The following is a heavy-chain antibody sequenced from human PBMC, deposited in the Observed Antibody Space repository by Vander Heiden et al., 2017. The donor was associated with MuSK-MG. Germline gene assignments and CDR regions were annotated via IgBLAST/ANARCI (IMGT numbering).Heavy chain of an antibody. CDR1: GFTISSYG. V-gene: IGHV3-30*02. J-gene: IGHJ4*02. CDR3: AKGPSGDFPDY. D-gene: IGHD2-21*02. CDR2: IHDDESVK. Sequence: VPLVESGGGVVQPGWSLRLSCVASGFTISSYGMFWVRQAPGKGLQWVGVIHDDESVKYYADSVKGRFTISRDNSKNTVYLQMSSLRREDTAVYYCAKGPSGDFPDYWGQGTRVAVSS.